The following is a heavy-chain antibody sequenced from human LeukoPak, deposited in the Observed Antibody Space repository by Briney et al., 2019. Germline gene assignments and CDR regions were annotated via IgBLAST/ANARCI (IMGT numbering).Heavy chain of an antibody. CDR3: ASIPTHYYDSSGAFDI. CDR1: GGSISSYY. CDR2: IYYSGST. J-gene: IGHJ3*02. Sequence: SETLSLTCTASGGSISSYYWSWIRQPPGKGLEWIGYIYYSGSTNYNPSLKSRVTISVDTSKNQFSLKLSSVTAADTAVYYCASIPTHYYDSSGAFDIWGQGTMVTVSS. V-gene: IGHV4-59*08. D-gene: IGHD3-22*01.